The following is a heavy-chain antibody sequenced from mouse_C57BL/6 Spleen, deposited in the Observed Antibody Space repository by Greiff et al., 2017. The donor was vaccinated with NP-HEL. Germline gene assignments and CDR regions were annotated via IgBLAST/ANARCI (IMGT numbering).Heavy chain of an antibody. Sequence: QVQLQQPGAELVKPGASVKLSCKASGYTFTSYWMQWVKQRPGQGLEWIGEIDPSDSYTNYNQKFKGKATLTVDTSSSTAYMQLSSLTSEDSAVYYCAHYYSNYVGAMDYWGQGTSVTVSS. V-gene: IGHV1-50*01. CDR3: AHYYSNYVGAMDY. CDR1: GYTFTSYW. CDR2: IDPSDSYT. D-gene: IGHD2-5*01. J-gene: IGHJ4*01.